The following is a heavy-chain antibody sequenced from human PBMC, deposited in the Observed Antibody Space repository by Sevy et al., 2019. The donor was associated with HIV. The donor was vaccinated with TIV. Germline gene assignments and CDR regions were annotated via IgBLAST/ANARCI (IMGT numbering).Heavy chain of an antibody. D-gene: IGHD6-19*01. Sequence: GGSLRLSCAASGFSISGYGMHWVRQAPGKGLEWVAVMWYDGTNKEYADSVKGRFTMSRDNSKNTLYLKMNSLRAEDTAVYYCAREDIRVAGIGYYFHSWGQGTLVTVSS. CDR1: GFSISGYG. CDR2: MWYDGTNK. CDR3: AREDIRVAGIGYYFHS. V-gene: IGHV3-33*01. J-gene: IGHJ4*02.